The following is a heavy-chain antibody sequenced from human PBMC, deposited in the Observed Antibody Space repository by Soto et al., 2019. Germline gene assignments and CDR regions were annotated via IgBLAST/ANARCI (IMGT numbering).Heavy chain of an antibody. D-gene: IGHD2-2*02. J-gene: IGHJ5*02. V-gene: IGHV5-10-1*01. Sequence: GESLKISCKGSGYSFTIYWITWVRQMPGKGLEWMGRIDPSDSYTNYSPSFQGHVTISADKSISTAYLQWSSLKASDTAMYYCARHTFPYKWFDPWGQGTMVTV. CDR2: IDPSDSYT. CDR1: GYSFTIYW. CDR3: ARHTFPYKWFDP.